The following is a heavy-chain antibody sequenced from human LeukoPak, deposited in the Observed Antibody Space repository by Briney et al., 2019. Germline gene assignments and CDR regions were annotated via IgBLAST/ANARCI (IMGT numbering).Heavy chain of an antibody. J-gene: IGHJ3*02. D-gene: IGHD2-2*01. CDR2: ISSSGSTI. CDR3: ARDQDCSSTSCYSVGGFDAFDI. CDR1: GFTFSIYA. Sequence: PGRSLRLSCEASGFTFSIYAMSWIRQAPGKGLEWVSYISSSGSTIYYADSVKGRFTISRDNAKNSLYLQMNSLRAEDTAVYYCARDQDCSSTSCYSVGGFDAFDIWGQGTMVTVSS. V-gene: IGHV3-11*04.